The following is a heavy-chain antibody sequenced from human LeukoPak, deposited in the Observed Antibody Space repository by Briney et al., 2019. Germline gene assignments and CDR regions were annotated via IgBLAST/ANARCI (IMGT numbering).Heavy chain of an antibody. CDR2: IYYSGST. Sequence: SSETLSLTCAVYGGSFSGYYWSWIRQHPGKGLEWIGYIYYSGSTYYNPSLKSRVTISVDTSKNQFSLKLSSVTAADTAVYYCARYVGNVIRPPIGVDLDFDYWGQGTLVTVSS. V-gene: IGHV4-31*11. D-gene: IGHD6-19*01. CDR3: ARYVGNVIRPPIGVDLDFDY. J-gene: IGHJ4*02. CDR1: GGSFSGYY.